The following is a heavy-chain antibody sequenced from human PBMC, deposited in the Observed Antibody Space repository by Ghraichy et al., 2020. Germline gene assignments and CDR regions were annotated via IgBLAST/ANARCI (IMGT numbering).Heavy chain of an antibody. CDR3: AKKIGGHYSMDV. CDR1: GFTFSSYG. CDR2: ISASGGTT. J-gene: IGHJ6*02. Sequence: GGSLRLSCAASGFTFSSYGMTWVRQAPGKGLEWVSIISASGGTTYYADSVKGRFTISRDNSKNTLYLQMNSLRAEDTAVYYCAKKIGGHYSMDVWGQGTTVTVSS. V-gene: IGHV3-23*01.